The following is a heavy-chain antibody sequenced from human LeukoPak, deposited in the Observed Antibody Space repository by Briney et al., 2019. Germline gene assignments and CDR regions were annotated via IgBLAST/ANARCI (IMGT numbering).Heavy chain of an antibody. V-gene: IGHV1-8*01. J-gene: IGHJ4*02. CDR1: GYTFSSHD. CDR2: MNPNSGNT. Sequence: GASVKVSCKASGYTFSSHDINWVRQATGQGLEWMGWMNPNSGNTGYAQKFQGRVTMTRSTSISTAYMELSSLRSEDTAVYYCARQTRDYPFDYWGQGTLVTVSS. CDR3: ARQTRDYPFDY. D-gene: IGHD4-17*01.